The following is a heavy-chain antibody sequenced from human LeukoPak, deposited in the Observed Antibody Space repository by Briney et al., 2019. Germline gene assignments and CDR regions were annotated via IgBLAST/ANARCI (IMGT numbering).Heavy chain of an antibody. V-gene: IGHV1-18*01. Sequence: ASVKVSCKGSGYTFTSYGIRWVRQAPGQVLEWMGWISAYNGNTNYAQKLPGRVTMTEDTSTDTAYMELSSLRSEDTAVYYCATGIGRSTTHGYWGQGTLVTVSS. CDR1: GYTFTSYG. CDR2: ISAYNGNT. D-gene: IGHD2-2*01. CDR3: ATGIGRSTTHGY. J-gene: IGHJ4*02.